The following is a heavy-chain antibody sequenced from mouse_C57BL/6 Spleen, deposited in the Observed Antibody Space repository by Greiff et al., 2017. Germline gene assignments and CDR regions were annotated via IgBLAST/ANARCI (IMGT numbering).Heavy chain of an antibody. CDR1: GYTFTDYE. CDR3: TMVTTVVASFDY. D-gene: IGHD1-1*01. V-gene: IGHV1-15*01. J-gene: IGHJ2*01. Sequence: QVQLQQSGAELVRPGASVTLSCKASGYTFTDYEMHWVKQTPVHGLEWIGAIDPETGGTAYNQKFKGKAILTADKSSRTAYMELRSLTSEDSAVYYCTMVTTVVASFDYWGQGTTLTVSS. CDR2: IDPETGGT.